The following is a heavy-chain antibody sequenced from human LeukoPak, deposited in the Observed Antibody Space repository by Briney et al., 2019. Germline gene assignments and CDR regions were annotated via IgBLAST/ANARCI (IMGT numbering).Heavy chain of an antibody. Sequence: GGSLRLSCAASGFTFSSYAMNWVRQAPGKELEWISYISHSRDTIYYADSVKGRFTISRDNARSSLYLQMHSLRDEDTAVYYCARDVGVMAVTRWCFDLWGRGTLVTVSS. CDR2: ISHSRDTI. D-gene: IGHD2-21*02. CDR3: ARDVGVMAVTRWCFDL. CDR1: GFTFSSYA. V-gene: IGHV3-48*02. J-gene: IGHJ2*01.